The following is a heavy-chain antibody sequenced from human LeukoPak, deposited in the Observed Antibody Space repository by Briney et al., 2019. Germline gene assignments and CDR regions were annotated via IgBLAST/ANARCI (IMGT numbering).Heavy chain of an antibody. CDR1: GGSISSYY. Sequence: PSETLSLTCTVSGGSISSYYWSWIRQPAGKGLEWIGRIYTSGSTNYNPSLKSRVTMSVDSSKNQFSLKLSSVTAADTAVYYCARGVVPAAYPGNWFDPWGQGTLVTVSP. D-gene: IGHD2-2*01. V-gene: IGHV4-4*07. J-gene: IGHJ5*02. CDR2: IYTSGST. CDR3: ARGVVPAAYPGNWFDP.